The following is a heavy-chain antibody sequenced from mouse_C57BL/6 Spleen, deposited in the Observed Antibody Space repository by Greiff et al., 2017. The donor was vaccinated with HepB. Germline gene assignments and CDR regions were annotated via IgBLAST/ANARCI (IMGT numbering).Heavy chain of an antibody. J-gene: IGHJ4*01. V-gene: IGHV14-4*01. Sequence: VQLKQSGAELVRPGASVKLSCTASGFNIKDDYMHWVKQRPEQGLEWIGWIDPENGDTEYASKFQGKATITADTSSNTAYLQLSSLTSEDTAVYYCTRSLYAMDYWGQGTSVTVSS. CDR2: IDPENGDT. CDR1: GFNIKDDY. CDR3: TRSLYAMDY.